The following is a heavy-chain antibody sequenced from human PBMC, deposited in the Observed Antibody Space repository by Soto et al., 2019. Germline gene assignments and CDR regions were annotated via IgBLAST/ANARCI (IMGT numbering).Heavy chain of an antibody. J-gene: IGHJ1*01. D-gene: IGHD2-2*01. V-gene: IGHV3-23*01. Sequence: EVQLLESGGGLVQPGESLRLSCATSGFTFSSYAMGWVRQAPGKGLDWVSAISGGGDNTYYADSVKGRFTISRDNSKNTLFLQVNSLRAEDTAVYYCARDIVYCFSTSCYFGHWGQGTLVTVSS. CDR2: ISGGGDNT. CDR3: ARDIVYCFSTSCYFGH. CDR1: GFTFSSYA.